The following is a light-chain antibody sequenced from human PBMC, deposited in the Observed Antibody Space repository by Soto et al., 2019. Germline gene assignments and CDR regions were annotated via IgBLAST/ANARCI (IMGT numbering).Light chain of an antibody. CDR2: DTS. CDR3: QQRSNWPPT. J-gene: IGKJ4*01. Sequence: EIVLTQSPATLSLSPGERATLSCRASQSVSTYLAWYQQKPGQAPSLLIHDTSNRSTGLPARFSGSGSGTDFILTISSLETEDFAVYYCQQRSNWPPTFGGGTKVEIK. CDR1: QSVSTY. V-gene: IGKV3-11*01.